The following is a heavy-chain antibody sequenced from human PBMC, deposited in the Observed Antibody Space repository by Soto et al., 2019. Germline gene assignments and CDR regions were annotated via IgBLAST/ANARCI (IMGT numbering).Heavy chain of an antibody. J-gene: IGHJ4*02. D-gene: IGHD3-10*02. CDR2: IYPDDSEI. Sequence: SHKIRYEASGCNFSNHCIGWVRQTPGKGLEWIGIIYPDDSEIRYSPSFEGQVTISVDKSISTAYLQWSSLRASDTAMYYCARRFTMYGDFDYWGQGTLVTVSP. CDR3: ARRFTMYGDFDY. V-gene: IGHV5-51*01. CDR1: GCNFSNHC.